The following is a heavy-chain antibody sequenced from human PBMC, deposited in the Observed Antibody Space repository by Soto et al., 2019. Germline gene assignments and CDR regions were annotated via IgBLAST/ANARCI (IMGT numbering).Heavy chain of an antibody. D-gene: IGHD3-3*01. Sequence: ASVKVSCKASGYTFTSYDINWVRQATGQGLEWMGWMNPNSGNTGYAQKFQGRVTMTRNTSISTAYMELGSLRSEDTAVYYCARLTYYDFWSGYAKQGFDPWGQGTLVTVSS. CDR3: ARLTYYDFWSGYAKQGFDP. V-gene: IGHV1-8*01. CDR2: MNPNSGNT. J-gene: IGHJ5*02. CDR1: GYTFTSYD.